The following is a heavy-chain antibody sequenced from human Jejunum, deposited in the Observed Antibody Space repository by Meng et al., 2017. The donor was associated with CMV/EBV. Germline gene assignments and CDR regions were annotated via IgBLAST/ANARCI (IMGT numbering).Heavy chain of an antibody. V-gene: IGHV4-31*02. Sequence: SGAPIIAGGQFWSWIRQSPGKGLEWIGNIYYFRGGTTYNPSFQSRVSISIDTSKTQFSLKLTSVTAADTAVYYCARLFWSGDIYFDFWGQGTLVTVSS. CDR3: ARLFWSGDIYFDF. CDR1: GAPIIAGGQF. CDR2: IYYFRGGT. J-gene: IGHJ4*02. D-gene: IGHD3-3*01.